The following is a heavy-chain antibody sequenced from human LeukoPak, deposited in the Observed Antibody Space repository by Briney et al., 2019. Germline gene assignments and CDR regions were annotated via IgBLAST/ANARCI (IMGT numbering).Heavy chain of an antibody. V-gene: IGHV3-21*01. CDR1: GFTFSSYS. CDR3: ARYSESYHAIDY. Sequence: AGGSLRLSCAASGFTFSSYSMNWVRQAPGKGLEWVSSISSSSSYIYYADSVKGRFTISRDNAENTLYLQMNSLRVEDTALYYCARYSESYHAIDYWGQGTLVTVSS. D-gene: IGHD1-26*01. J-gene: IGHJ4*02. CDR2: ISSSSSYI.